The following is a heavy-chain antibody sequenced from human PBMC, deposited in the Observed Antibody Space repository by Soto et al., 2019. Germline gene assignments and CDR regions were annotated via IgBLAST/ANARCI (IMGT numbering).Heavy chain of an antibody. Sequence: ASVKVSCKASGGTFSSYAISWVRQAPGQGLEWMGGIIPIFGTANYAQKFQGRVTITADEPTSTAYMELSSLRSEDTAVYYCARGIPHVDIVATGVYYYYGMGVWGQGTTVTVSS. CDR1: GGTFSSYA. V-gene: IGHV1-69*13. CDR2: IIPIFGTA. J-gene: IGHJ6*02. CDR3: ARGIPHVDIVATGVYYYYGMGV. D-gene: IGHD5-12*01.